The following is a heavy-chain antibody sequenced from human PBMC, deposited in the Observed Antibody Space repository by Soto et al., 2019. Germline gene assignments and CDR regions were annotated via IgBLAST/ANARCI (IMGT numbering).Heavy chain of an antibody. D-gene: IGHD1-26*01. Sequence: SETLSLTCAVSGGSISGYYWSWVRQPAGKGLERIGRIYASGSTNYNPSLKSRVTMSVDTSKNQFSLKLSSVTAADTAVYYCARDRAPGGIGAYFDYWGQGTLVTVSS. CDR3: ARDRAPGGIGAYFDY. V-gene: IGHV4-4*07. CDR2: IYASGST. J-gene: IGHJ4*02. CDR1: GGSISGYY.